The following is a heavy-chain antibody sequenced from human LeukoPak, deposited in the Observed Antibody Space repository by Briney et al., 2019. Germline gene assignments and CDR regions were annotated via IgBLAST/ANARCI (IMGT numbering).Heavy chain of an antibody. CDR3: ARDVPIFGVVITNDAFDI. CDR1: GYTFTSYD. CDR2: ISAYNGNT. J-gene: IGHJ3*02. V-gene: IGHV1-18*01. D-gene: IGHD3-3*01. Sequence: ASVKVSCKASGYTFTSYDINWVRQAPGQGLEWMGWISAYNGNTNYAQKLQGRVTMTTDTSTSTAYMELRSLRSDDTAVYYCARDVPIFGVVITNDAFDIWGQGTMVTVSS.